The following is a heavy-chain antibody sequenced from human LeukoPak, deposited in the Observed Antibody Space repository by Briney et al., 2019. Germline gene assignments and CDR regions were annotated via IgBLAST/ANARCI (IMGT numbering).Heavy chain of an antibody. CDR2: IKQDGSAK. V-gene: IGHV3-7*01. Sequence: GGSLRLSCAASGFTFSSYGMHWVRQAPGKGLEWVANIKQDGSAKYYVDSVKGRFTISRDNAKNSLYLQMGSLRAEDTAVYYCARFSGRNWGQGTLVTVSS. J-gene: IGHJ4*02. CDR3: ARFSGRN. D-gene: IGHD2-15*01. CDR1: GFTFSSYG.